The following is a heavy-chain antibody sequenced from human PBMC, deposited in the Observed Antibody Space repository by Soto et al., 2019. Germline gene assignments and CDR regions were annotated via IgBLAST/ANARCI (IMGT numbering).Heavy chain of an antibody. CDR2: IYYSGST. V-gene: IGHV4-59*11. CDR1: GGSISSHY. D-gene: IGHD5-18*01. J-gene: IGHJ6*04. Sequence: SATLSLTCAVSGGSISSHYWSWIRQPPGKGLEWIGYIYYSGSTNYNPSLRSRLTMSVDTSKNQLSLKLNSVTAADTAVYYCARGGLLFGMDVWGRGTTVTVSS. CDR3: ARGGLLFGMDV.